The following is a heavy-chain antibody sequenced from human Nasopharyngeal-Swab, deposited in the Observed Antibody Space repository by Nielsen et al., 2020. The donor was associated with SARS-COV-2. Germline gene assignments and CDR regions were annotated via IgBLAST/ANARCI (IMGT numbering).Heavy chain of an antibody. CDR2: IAHDASNE. D-gene: IGHD4-17*01. CDR3: ARDAPAHYGAFY. J-gene: IGHJ4*02. V-gene: IGHV3-30*03. Sequence: WIRQPPGKGLEWVAFIAHDASNEYYGDSVKGRFSISRDSSKNTLHLQMDSLRGEDTAVYYCARDAPAHYGAFYWGRGTLVPSPQ.